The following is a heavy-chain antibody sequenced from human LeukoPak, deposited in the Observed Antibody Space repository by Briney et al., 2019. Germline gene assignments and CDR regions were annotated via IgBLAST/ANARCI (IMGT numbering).Heavy chain of an antibody. V-gene: IGHV3-53*01. CDR2: IHSSGGT. CDR3: IVFGDSNH. CDR1: GFTGSNNY. J-gene: IGHJ5*02. D-gene: IGHD4-17*01. Sequence: GGSRRLSCAASGFTGSNNYMSWVRQAPGKGLEWVSAIHSSGGTYYADSVKGRFTISRDTSENTLYLQINSLRVEDTAVYYCIVFGDSNHWGQGTLVTVSS.